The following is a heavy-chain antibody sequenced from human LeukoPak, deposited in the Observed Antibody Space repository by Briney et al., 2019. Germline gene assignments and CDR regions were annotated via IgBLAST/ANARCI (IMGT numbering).Heavy chain of an antibody. CDR2: ISSDGGSK. CDR1: GFTFSYYT. J-gene: IGHJ3*02. Sequence: GSLTLAWAVAGFTFSYYTMQWVRQAAKKGLEYVTDISSDGGSKYYAKSVKGRFTISRDNYKNILYLQMGTLRAEDMAVYYCARWVSTSYDAFDIWGQGTMVTVSS. CDR3: ARWVSTSYDAFDI. V-gene: IGHV3-64*01. D-gene: IGHD6-6*01.